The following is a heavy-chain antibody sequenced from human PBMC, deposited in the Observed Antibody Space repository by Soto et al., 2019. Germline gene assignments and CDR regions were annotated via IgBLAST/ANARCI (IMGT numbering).Heavy chain of an antibody. Sequence: QVQLVQSGAEVKKPGASVKVSCKASGYTFTSYDINWVRQATGQGLEWMGWMNPNSGNTGYAQKFQGRVTMTRNTSISTAFMELSSLRSEDTAVYYCARVGVATITGYYYMDVWGKGTTVTVSS. V-gene: IGHV1-8*01. CDR2: MNPNSGNT. CDR1: GYTFTSYD. J-gene: IGHJ6*03. D-gene: IGHD5-12*01. CDR3: ARVGVATITGYYYMDV.